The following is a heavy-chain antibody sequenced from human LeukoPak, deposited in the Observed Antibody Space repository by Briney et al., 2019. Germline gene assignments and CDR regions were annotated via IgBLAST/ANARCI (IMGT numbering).Heavy chain of an antibody. CDR3: ARGGDLYCAGGSCYYFDY. CDR1: GGTFSSYA. CDR2: IIPIFGAP. J-gene: IGHJ4*02. V-gene: IGHV1-69*13. D-gene: IGHD2-15*01. Sequence: GASVKVSCKASGGTFSSYAFSWVRQAPGQGLEWMGGIIPIFGAPNYARKFQGRVTITADESTSTAYMELSGLRSEDTAVFYCARGGDLYCAGGSCYYFDYWGQGTLVTVSS.